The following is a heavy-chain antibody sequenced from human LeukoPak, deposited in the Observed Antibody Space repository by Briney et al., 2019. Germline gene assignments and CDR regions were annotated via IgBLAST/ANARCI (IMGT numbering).Heavy chain of an antibody. D-gene: IGHD1-14*01. V-gene: IGHV3-21*01. CDR3: ATETIGRHYDY. CDR2: IGPTGTDR. J-gene: IGHJ4*02. Sequence: GGSLRLSCAASGFTFSSCGFNWVRQAPGKGLEWVSSIGPTGTDRYYADSVRGRLTISRDDAKNSMYLQMDSLRDEDTAVYYCATETIGRHYDYWGQGTLLTVSS. CDR1: GFTFSSCG.